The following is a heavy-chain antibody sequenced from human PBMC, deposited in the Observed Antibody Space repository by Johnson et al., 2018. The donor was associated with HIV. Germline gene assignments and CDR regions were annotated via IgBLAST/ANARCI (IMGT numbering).Heavy chain of an antibody. V-gene: IGHV3-74*01. CDR3: ALSGGAAAYDAFDI. CDR1: GFTFSSYW. CDR2: INSVGGTT. Sequence: VQLVESGGGLVQPGGSLRLSCAASGFTFSSYWMHWVRQAQGKGLVWVSRINSVGGTTSYADSVKGRFTISRDNDKNTLYLQMNRLRAEDTAVYYCALSGGAAAYDAFDIWGQGTMVTVSS. J-gene: IGHJ3*02. D-gene: IGHD6-13*01.